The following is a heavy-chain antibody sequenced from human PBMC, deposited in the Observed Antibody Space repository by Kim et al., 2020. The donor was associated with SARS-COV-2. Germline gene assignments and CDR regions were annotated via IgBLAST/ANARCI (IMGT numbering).Heavy chain of an antibody. J-gene: IGHJ6*02. V-gene: IGHV3-23*01. CDR2: ISGSGGST. CDR3: ANSTWGAPSGGEPYYYYGMDV. D-gene: IGHD3-16*01. CDR1: GFTFSSYA. Sequence: GGSLRLSCAASGFTFSSYAMSWVRQAPGKGLEWVSAISGSGGSTYYADSVKGRFTISRDNSKNTLYLQMNSLRAEDTAVYYCANSTWGAPSGGEPYYYYGMDVWGQGTTVTVSS.